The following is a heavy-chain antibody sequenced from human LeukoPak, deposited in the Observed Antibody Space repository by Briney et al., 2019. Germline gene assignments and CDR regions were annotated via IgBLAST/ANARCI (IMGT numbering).Heavy chain of an antibody. CDR1: EFTFSSYA. Sequence: GGSLRLSCAASEFTFSSYAMSWVRQAPGKGLEWVSAIRNTGSDTYYIDSVKGRFTISRDNSRNTLYLQMNSLRAEDTAVYYCAKDRSSGWLRPAFDIWGQGTMVTVSS. J-gene: IGHJ3*02. V-gene: IGHV3-23*01. CDR2: IRNTGSDT. CDR3: AKDRSSGWLRPAFDI. D-gene: IGHD5-12*01.